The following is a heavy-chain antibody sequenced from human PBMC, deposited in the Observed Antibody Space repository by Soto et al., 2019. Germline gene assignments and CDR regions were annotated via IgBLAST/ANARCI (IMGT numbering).Heavy chain of an antibody. CDR1: GYIFTSYG. CDR2: ISAYNGKT. J-gene: IGHJ5*01. CDR3: AGDFGSHFSAPGAVLDS. V-gene: IGHV1-18*01. Sequence: GASVKVSCKASGYIFTSYGISGVRQAPGRGREWMGWISAYNGKTKYAQNLQGRVTLTTDTSTYTAYMELRSLQSDDTAVYYCAGDFGSHFSAPGAVLDSWGQGALVTVSS. D-gene: IGHD1-26*01.